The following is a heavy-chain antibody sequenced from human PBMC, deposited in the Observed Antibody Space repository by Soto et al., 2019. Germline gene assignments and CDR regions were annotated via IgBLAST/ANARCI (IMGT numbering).Heavy chain of an antibody. CDR3: AKARFRDSSMFLLDY. D-gene: IGHD6-19*01. CDR2: ISGSGGST. CDR1: GFTFSHYA. V-gene: IGHV3-23*01. Sequence: GGSLRLSCAASGFTFSHYAMSWVRQATGKGLEWVSTISGSGGSTYYADSVKGRFTISRDNSKNTLYLQMNSLRAEDTAVYYCAKARFRDSSMFLLDYWGQGTLVTVSS. J-gene: IGHJ4*02.